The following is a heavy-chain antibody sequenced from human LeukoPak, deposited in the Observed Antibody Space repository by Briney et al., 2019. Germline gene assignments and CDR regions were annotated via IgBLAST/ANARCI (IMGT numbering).Heavy chain of an antibody. CDR3: ARVQHLPPDIVVVPAANFDY. CDR2: ISAYNGNT. J-gene: IGHJ4*02. CDR1: GYTFTSYG. D-gene: IGHD2-2*01. Sequence: GASVKVSRKASGYTFTSYGISWVRQAPGQGLEGMGWISAYNGNTNYAQKLQGRVTMTTDTSTSTAYMELRSLRSDDTAVYYSARVQHLPPDIVVVPAANFDYWGQGTLVTVSS. V-gene: IGHV1-18*01.